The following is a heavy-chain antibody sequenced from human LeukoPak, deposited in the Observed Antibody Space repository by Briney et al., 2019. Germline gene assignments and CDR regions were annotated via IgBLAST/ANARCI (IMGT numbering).Heavy chain of an antibody. CDR3: AREEYYDSSGYRDY. Sequence: ASVKVSCKASGGTFSSYAISWVRQAPGQGLEWMGGIIPIFGTANYAQKFQGRVTITADASTSTAYMELSSLRSEDTAVYYCAREEYYDSSGYRDYWGQGTLVTVSS. CDR1: GGTFSSYA. V-gene: IGHV1-69*13. D-gene: IGHD3-22*01. CDR2: IIPIFGTA. J-gene: IGHJ4*02.